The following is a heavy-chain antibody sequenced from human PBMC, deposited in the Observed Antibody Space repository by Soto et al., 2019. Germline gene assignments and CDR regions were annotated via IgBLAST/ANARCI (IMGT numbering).Heavy chain of an antibody. CDR1: GGTFSSYA. Sequence: QVQLVQSGAEVKKPGSSVKVSCKASGGTFSSYAISWVRQAPGQGLEWMGGIIPIFGTANYAQKFQGRVTITADESTRPAYRELSSVRSEDTAVYYCARGLGSLAAAGPKGFDPWGQGTLVTVSS. V-gene: IGHV1-69*12. D-gene: IGHD6-13*01. J-gene: IGHJ5*02. CDR3: ARGLGSLAAAGPKGFDP. CDR2: IIPIFGTA.